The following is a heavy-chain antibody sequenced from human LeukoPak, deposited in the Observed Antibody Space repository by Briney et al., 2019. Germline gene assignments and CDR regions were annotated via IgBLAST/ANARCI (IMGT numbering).Heavy chain of an antibody. CDR2: IYYSGST. D-gene: IGHD3-10*01. Sequence: SETLSLTCAVSGGSISSGGYSWSWIRQPPGKGLEWIGYIYYSGSTYYNPSLKSRVTISVDTSKNQFSLKLSSVTAADTAVYYCARGEGNYGSGSYCFDYWGQGTLVTVSS. V-gene: IGHV4-30-4*07. J-gene: IGHJ4*02. CDR3: ARGEGNYGSGSYCFDY. CDR1: GGSISSGGYS.